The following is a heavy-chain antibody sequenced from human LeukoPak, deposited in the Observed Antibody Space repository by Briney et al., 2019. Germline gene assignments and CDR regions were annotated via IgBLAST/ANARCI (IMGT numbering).Heavy chain of an antibody. CDR1: GGSINNYY. CDR2: IYTRGST. CDR3: ARQFSSSSSFDY. D-gene: IGHD6-6*01. V-gene: IGHV4-4*07. J-gene: IGHJ4*02. Sequence: PSETLSLTCTVSGGSINNYYWSWIRQPAGKGLEWIGRIYTRGSTNYNPSLQSRVTISVDTSKSRFSLKLGSVTAADTAVYFCARQFSSSSSFDYWGQGTLVTVSS.